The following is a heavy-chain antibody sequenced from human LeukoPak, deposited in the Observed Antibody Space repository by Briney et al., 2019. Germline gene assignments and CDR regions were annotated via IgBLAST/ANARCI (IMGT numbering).Heavy chain of an antibody. V-gene: IGHV3-23*01. Sequence: GGSLRLSCAASGFTFSSYAMSWVRQAPGKGLEWVSSISGSGHNTYYADSVKGRFTISRDNSKNTLYLQMKSLRAEDTAVYYCARLAWLDRNFDYWGQGTLLTVSS. CDR2: ISGSGHNT. J-gene: IGHJ4*02. CDR3: ARLAWLDRNFDY. CDR1: GFTFSSYA. D-gene: IGHD6-19*01.